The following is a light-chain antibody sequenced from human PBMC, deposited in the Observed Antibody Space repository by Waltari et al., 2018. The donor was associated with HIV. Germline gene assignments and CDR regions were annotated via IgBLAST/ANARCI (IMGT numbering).Light chain of an antibody. CDR3: AAWDDSLNGWV. CDR1: RSNIGRNT. CDR2: RNN. Sequence: QSVLTQPPSASGTPGQRVTISCSGSRSNIGRNTVSWYQQLPGTAPKLFIYRNNQRPSGVPDRFSGSKSGTSASLAISGLQSEDEADYYRAAWDDSLNGWVFGGGTKLTVV. J-gene: IGLJ3*02. V-gene: IGLV1-44*01.